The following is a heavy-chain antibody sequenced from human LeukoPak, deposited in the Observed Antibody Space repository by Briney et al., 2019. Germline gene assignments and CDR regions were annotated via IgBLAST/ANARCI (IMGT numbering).Heavy chain of an antibody. CDR1: GFTFSSYE. V-gene: IGHV3-48*03. J-gene: IGHJ4*02. CDR2: ISSSGSTI. CDR3: ARSRPLRGVTVDY. Sequence: GGSLRLSCAASGFTFSSYEMNWVRQAPGKGLEWVSYISSSGSTIYYADSVKGRFNISRDNAKNSLYLQMNSLRDEDTAVYYCARSRPLRGVTVDYWGQGTLVTVSS. D-gene: IGHD3-10*01.